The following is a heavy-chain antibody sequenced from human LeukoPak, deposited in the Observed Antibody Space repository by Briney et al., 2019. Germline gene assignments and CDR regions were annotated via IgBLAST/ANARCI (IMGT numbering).Heavy chain of an antibody. J-gene: IGHJ4*02. CDR1: GFIFSDYY. Sequence: LGGSLRLSCAASGFIFSDYYMSWIRQAPGKGLEGVSYISSRGTTIKYADSVKGRFTISRDNAKNSLYLQMNRLRAGETAVYYRVRDGGGNDYWGQGTLVTVSS. CDR3: VRDGGGNDY. V-gene: IGHV3-11*01. D-gene: IGHD3-16*01. CDR2: ISSRGTTI.